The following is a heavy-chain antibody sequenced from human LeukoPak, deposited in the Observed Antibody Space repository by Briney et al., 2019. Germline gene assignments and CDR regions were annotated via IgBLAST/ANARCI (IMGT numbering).Heavy chain of an antibody. V-gene: IGHV1-69*05. Sequence: SVKVSCKASGGTFRTYSVTWLRQAPGQGLEWMGGIIPIFGTPNYAQKFQGRVKVTTDDATGTAYMELSSLMSEDTAIYYCARVDRYHFYLDVWGKGTPVTVSS. CDR3: ARVDRYHFYLDV. CDR2: IIPIFGTP. J-gene: IGHJ6*03. CDR1: GGTFRTYS.